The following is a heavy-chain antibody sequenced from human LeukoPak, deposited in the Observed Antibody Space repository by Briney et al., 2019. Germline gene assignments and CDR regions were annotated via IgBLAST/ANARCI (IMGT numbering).Heavy chain of an antibody. CDR2: ISSSSYT. V-gene: IGHV3-11*03. CDR3: ARYCSSTSCYGYDY. CDR1: GLXFSDYY. D-gene: IGHD2-2*01. J-gene: IGHJ4*02. Sequence: GGSLRLSCAASGLXFSDYYMSWIRQAPGKGLEWVSYISSSSYTNYADSVKGRFTISRDNAKNSLYLQMNSLRAEDTAVYYCARYCSSTSCYGYDYWGQGTLVTVSS.